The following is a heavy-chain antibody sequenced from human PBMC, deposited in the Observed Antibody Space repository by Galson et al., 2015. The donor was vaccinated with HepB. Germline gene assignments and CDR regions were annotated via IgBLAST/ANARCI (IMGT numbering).Heavy chain of an antibody. V-gene: IGHV1-69*02. CDR3: ARGPWGSGSYYPPFDY. CDR2: IIPSLNIA. Sequence: SVKVSCKASGGTFTSYSFNWVRQAPGQGLEWMGRIIPSLNIAHYAQGFQGRVTITTDTSTSTANMEVRSLRSEDTAVYYCARGPWGSGSYYPPFDYWGQGTLVTVSS. J-gene: IGHJ4*02. D-gene: IGHD3-10*01. CDR1: GGTFTSYS.